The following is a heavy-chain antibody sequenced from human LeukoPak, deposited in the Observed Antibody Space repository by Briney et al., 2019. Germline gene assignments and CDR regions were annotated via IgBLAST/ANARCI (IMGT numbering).Heavy chain of an antibody. CDR1: GGSISSYY. D-gene: IGHD3-10*01. CDR3: AREGSGTNWFDP. J-gene: IGHJ5*02. Sequence: PSETLSLTCTVSGGSISSYYWSWIRQPPGKGLEWVGYIYYSGSTNYDPSLKSRVTISVDTSKNQFSLKLSSVTAAGTAVYYCAREGSGTNWFDPWGQGTLVTVSS. V-gene: IGHV4-59*01. CDR2: IYYSGST.